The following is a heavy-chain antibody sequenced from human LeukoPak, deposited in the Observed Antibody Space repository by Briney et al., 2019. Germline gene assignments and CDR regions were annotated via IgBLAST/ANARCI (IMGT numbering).Heavy chain of an antibody. CDR1: GGSISSYY. CDR3: ARTTEGYCSGGSCYYYYYYMDV. CDR2: IHYSGST. V-gene: IGHV4-59*01. J-gene: IGHJ6*03. D-gene: IGHD2-15*01. Sequence: SETLSLTFTVSGGSISSYYWSWIRQPPGKGLEWIGYIHYSGSTSYNPSLKSRVTISVDTSKNQFSLKLRFVTPADTAVYYCARTTEGYCSGGSCYYYYYYMDVWGKGTTVTVSS.